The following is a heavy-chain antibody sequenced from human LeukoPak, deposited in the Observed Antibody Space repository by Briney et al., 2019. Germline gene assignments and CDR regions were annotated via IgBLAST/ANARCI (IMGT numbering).Heavy chain of an antibody. CDR3: AKWPTYDSSGYYYGGLYFDY. Sequence: PGGSLRLSCAASGFTFSSYAMSWVRQAPGKGLKWVSAISGSGGSTYYADSVKGRFTISRDNSKNTLYLQMNSLRAEDTAVYYCAKWPTYDSSGYYYGGLYFDYWGQGTLVTVSS. CDR1: GFTFSSYA. CDR2: ISGSGGST. J-gene: IGHJ4*02. D-gene: IGHD3-22*01. V-gene: IGHV3-23*01.